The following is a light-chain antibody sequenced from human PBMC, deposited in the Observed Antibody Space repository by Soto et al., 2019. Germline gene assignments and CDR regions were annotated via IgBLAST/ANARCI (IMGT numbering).Light chain of an antibody. V-gene: IGLV2-8*01. J-gene: IGLJ2*01. CDR1: SSDVGGYDY. CDR3: SSYAGSNVA. CDR2: EVT. Sequence: QSALTQPPSASGSPGQSVTISCTGTSSDVGGYDYVSWYQQHPGKAPTLLIYEVTKRPSGVPDRFSGSKSGNTASLTVSGLQAEDEADYYCSSYAGSNVAFGGGTKLTVL.